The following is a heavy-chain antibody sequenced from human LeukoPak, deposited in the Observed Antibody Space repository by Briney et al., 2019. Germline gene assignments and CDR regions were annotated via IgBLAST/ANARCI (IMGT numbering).Heavy chain of an antibody. V-gene: IGHV4-39*07. D-gene: IGHD3-10*01. CDR2: INHSGST. J-gene: IGHJ5*02. CDR1: GGSISSGSYY. CDR3: ARDTMVRGVLWHNCWFDP. Sequence: TSQTLSLTCTVSGGSISSGSYYWSWIRQPPGKGLEWIGEINHSGSTNYNPSLKSRVTISVDTSKNQFSLKLSSVTAADTAVYYCARDTMVRGVLWHNCWFDPWGQGTLVTVSS.